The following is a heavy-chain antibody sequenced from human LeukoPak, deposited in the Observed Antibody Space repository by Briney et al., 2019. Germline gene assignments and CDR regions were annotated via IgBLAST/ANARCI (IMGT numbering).Heavy chain of an antibody. D-gene: IGHD2-15*01. CDR2: IDYIGST. Sequence: SETLSLTCTVSGGSIRGYYWSWMRQPPGKGLDWIGDIDYIGSTNYNPSLKSRVTISLDTSKNQFSLKLSSVTAADTAVYYCARAGPGYCSGSSCFDYWGQGTLVTVSS. V-gene: IGHV4-59*01. CDR1: GGSIRGYY. J-gene: IGHJ4*02. CDR3: ARAGPGYCSGSSCFDY.